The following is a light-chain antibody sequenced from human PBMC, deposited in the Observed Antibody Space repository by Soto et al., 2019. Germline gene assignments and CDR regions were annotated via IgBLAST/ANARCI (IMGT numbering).Light chain of an antibody. V-gene: IGKV3-15*01. J-gene: IGKJ1*01. CDR3: QQYNNWPQT. Sequence: EIVLTQSPGTLSLSPGERATLSCRASQSVSSNLAWYQQKPGQAPRLLIYGASTRATGIPARFSGSGSGTEFTLTISSLQSEDFAVYYCQQYNNWPQTSGQGTKV. CDR2: GAS. CDR1: QSVSSN.